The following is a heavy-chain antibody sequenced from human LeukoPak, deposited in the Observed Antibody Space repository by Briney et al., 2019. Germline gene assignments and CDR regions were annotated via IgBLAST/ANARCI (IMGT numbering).Heavy chain of an antibody. V-gene: IGHV4-34*01. J-gene: IGHJ5*02. CDR2: GDNTGGT. Sequence: SETLSLTCAVYGESLNRHYWSWVPQPPGKGLEWIGEGDNTGGTKFNPSLKGRVTISADTSNNQFSLKLTSVTAADTAVYYCARNGQSGFSFDPWGQGTLVTVSS. CDR1: GESLNRHY. D-gene: IGHD2-8*01. CDR3: ARNGQSGFSFDP.